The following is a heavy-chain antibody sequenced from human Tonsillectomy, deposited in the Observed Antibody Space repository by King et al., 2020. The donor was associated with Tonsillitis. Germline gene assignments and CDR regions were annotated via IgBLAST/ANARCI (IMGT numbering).Heavy chain of an antibody. CDR3: ASPQPKSYYYYYGMDV. D-gene: IGHD6-13*01. Sequence: VQLQQWGAGLLKPSETLSLTCAVYGGSFSGYYWSWIRRPPGKGLEWIGEINHSGSTNYNPSLKSRVTISVDTSKNQFSLKLSSVTAADTAVYYCASPQPKSYYYYYGMDVWGQGTTVTVSS. J-gene: IGHJ6*02. V-gene: IGHV4-34*01. CDR2: INHSGST. CDR1: GGSFSGYY.